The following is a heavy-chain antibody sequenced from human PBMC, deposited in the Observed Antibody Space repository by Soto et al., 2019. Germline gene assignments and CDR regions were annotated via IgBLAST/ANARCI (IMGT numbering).Heavy chain of an antibody. CDR3: ARRFSGWYLWFDP. CDR2: IYYSGST. CDR1: GGSISSYY. V-gene: IGHV4-59*01. D-gene: IGHD6-19*01. Sequence: SETLSLTCTVSGGSISSYYWSWLRQPPGKGLEWIGYIYYSGSTNYNPSLKSRVTISVDTSKNQFSLKLSSVTAADTAVYYCARRFSGWYLWFDPWGQGTLVTVSS. J-gene: IGHJ5*02.